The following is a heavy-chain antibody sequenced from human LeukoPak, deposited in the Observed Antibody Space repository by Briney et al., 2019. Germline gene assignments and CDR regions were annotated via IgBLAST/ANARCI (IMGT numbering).Heavy chain of an antibody. CDR1: GGSISSGSYS. Sequence: PSQTLSLTCAVSGGSISSGSYSWSWIRQPPGKGLEWIGYIFHSGNTYYNPSLKTRVTISLDRSQNQFSLKLTSVTAADTAVYYCARGADYGDWYFDLWGRGTLVAVSS. CDR2: IFHSGNT. D-gene: IGHD4-17*01. V-gene: IGHV4-30-2*01. J-gene: IGHJ2*01. CDR3: ARGADYGDWYFDL.